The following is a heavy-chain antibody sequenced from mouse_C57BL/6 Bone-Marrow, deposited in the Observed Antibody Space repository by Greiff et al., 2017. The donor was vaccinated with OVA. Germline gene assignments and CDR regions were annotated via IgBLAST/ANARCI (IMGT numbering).Heavy chain of an antibody. Sequence: QVQLQQPGTDLVKPGASVKLSCKASGYTFTSYWMHWVKQRPGQGLEWIGNINPSNGGTNYNEKFKSKATLTVDKSSSTAYMQLSSLTSEDSAVYYCARTGASYYAMDYWGQGTSVTVSS. CDR3: ARTGASYYAMDY. D-gene: IGHD3-2*02. J-gene: IGHJ4*01. CDR1: GYTFTSYW. V-gene: IGHV1-53*01. CDR2: INPSNGGT.